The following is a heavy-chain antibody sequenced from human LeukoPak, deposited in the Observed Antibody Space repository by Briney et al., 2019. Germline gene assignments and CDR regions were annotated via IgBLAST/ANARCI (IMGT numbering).Heavy chain of an antibody. J-gene: IGHJ4*02. V-gene: IGHV1-18*01. D-gene: IGHD6-19*01. Sequence: GASVRVSCKASGYTFASYGISWVRQAPGQGLEWMGWISTYNGNTNCAQKLQGSVTMTTDTSTSTAYMELRSLRSDDTAVYYCARKRSSGWYSIDYWGQGTLVTVSS. CDR3: ARKRSSGWYSIDY. CDR2: ISTYNGNT. CDR1: GYTFASYG.